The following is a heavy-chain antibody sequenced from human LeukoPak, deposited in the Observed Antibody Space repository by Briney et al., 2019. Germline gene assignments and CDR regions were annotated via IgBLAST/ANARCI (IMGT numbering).Heavy chain of an antibody. D-gene: IGHD3-3*01. CDR2: IYYSGTT. Sequence: SETLSLTCTVSGGSISSYYWSWIRQPPGKGLEWIGYIYYSGTTNYNPSLKSRVTISVDTSKNQFSLKLNSVTAADTAVYYCASLRFQYYFDYWGQGTLVTVSS. CDR1: GGSISSYY. J-gene: IGHJ4*02. CDR3: ASLRFQYYFDY. V-gene: IGHV4-59*01.